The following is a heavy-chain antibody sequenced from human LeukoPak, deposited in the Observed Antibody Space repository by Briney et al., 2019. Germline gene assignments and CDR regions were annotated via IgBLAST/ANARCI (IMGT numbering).Heavy chain of an antibody. CDR3: ARRRGYSGYER. D-gene: IGHD5-12*01. J-gene: IGHJ4*02. CDR1: GGSFNDYY. V-gene: IGHV4-34*01. CDR2: INHSGST. Sequence: SETLSLTCAVYGGSFNDYYWSWIRQPPGKGLEWIGEINHSGSTNYNPSLKSRVTISVDTSKNQFSLKLSSVTAADTALYYCARRRGYSGYERWAQGTLVTVSS.